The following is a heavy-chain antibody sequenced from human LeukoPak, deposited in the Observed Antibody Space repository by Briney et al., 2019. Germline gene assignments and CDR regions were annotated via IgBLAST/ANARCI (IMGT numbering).Heavy chain of an antibody. J-gene: IGHJ4*02. CDR2: IYYSGST. CDR3: ARHVSGSYPFGRYYFDY. CDR1: SGSISGYY. D-gene: IGHD1-26*01. Sequence: SETLSLACAVSSGSISGYYWGWIRQPPGKGLEWIGSIYYSGSTYYNPSRKSRVTISVDTSKNQFSLTLSSVTAADTAVYYCARHVSGSYPFGRYYFDYWGQGTLVTVSS. V-gene: IGHV4-39*01.